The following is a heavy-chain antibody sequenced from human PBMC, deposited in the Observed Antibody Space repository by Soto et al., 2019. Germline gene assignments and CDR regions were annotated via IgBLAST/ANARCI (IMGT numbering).Heavy chain of an antibody. V-gene: IGHV3-7*01. CDR2: IKGDGSEK. CDR1: GFTFSSYW. CDR3: VRDNYYVWHFAY. D-gene: IGHD3-22*01. Sequence: LRLSCAASGFTFSSYWINWVRQTPGKGLEWVANIKGDGSEKYYVDSLKGRFTISRDNAKNSLYLHMNSLRAEDTAVYYCVRDNYYVWHFAYWGQGTLVTVSS. J-gene: IGHJ4*02.